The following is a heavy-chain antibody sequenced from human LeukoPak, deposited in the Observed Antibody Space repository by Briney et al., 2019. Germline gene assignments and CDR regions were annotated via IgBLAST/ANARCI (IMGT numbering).Heavy chain of an antibody. D-gene: IGHD3-22*01. Sequence: GGSLRLSCAASGFTFSSYSMNWVRQAPGKGLEWVSSISSSSSYIYYADSVKGRFTISRDNSKNTLYLQMNSLRAEGTAVYYCAKGKQYYDSSGYDYWGQGTLVTVSS. CDR3: AKGKQYYDSSGYDY. CDR1: GFTFSSYS. V-gene: IGHV3-21*04. CDR2: ISSSSSYI. J-gene: IGHJ4*02.